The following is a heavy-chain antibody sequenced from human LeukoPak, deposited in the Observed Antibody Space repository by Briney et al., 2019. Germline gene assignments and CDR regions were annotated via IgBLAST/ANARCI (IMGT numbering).Heavy chain of an antibody. D-gene: IGHD2/OR15-2a*01. V-gene: IGHV1-69*05. Sequence: GASVKVSCKASGGTFGSYAISWVRQAPGQGLEWMGRIIPIFGTANYAQKFQGRVTITTDESTSTAYMELSSLRSEDTAVYYCARDRLSSPSGTPYYMDVWGKGTTVTVSS. CDR2: IIPIFGTA. CDR1: GGTFGSYA. J-gene: IGHJ6*03. CDR3: ARDRLSSPSGTPYYMDV.